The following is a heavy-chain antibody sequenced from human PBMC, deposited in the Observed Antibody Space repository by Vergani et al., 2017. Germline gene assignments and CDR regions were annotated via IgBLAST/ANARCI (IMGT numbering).Heavy chain of an antibody. CDR3: ARRSSCYYFDI. CDR1: GGSIPYGAFY. V-gene: IGHV4-39*02. Sequence: QLQLQESGPGLVKPSETLSLTCTVPGGSIPYGAFYWGWIRQPPGKGREWISSVFHSGDTYFNPSLKGRVSISMDTSKNYFFLTLSSVTAADTAMYYCARRSSCYYFDIWGQGVLITVSS. D-gene: IGHD3-22*01. CDR2: VFHSGDT. J-gene: IGHJ5*01.